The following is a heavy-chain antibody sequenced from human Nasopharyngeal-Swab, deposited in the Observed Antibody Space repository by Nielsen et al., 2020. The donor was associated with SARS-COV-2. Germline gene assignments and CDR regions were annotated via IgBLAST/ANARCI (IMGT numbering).Heavy chain of an antibody. CDR2: FYTTGST. CDR1: GGSTSSGSYY. J-gene: IGHJ3*02. V-gene: IGHV4-61*02. D-gene: IGHD2-2*01. Sequence: SETLSLTCTVSGGSTSSGSYYWSWIRQPAGKGLEWIGRFYTTGSTDYNPSLQSRVTISVDTSKNQFSLKLSSVTAADTAVYYCARSYCSSTRCANAFAIWGQGTMVTVSS. CDR3: ARSYCSSTRCANAFAI.